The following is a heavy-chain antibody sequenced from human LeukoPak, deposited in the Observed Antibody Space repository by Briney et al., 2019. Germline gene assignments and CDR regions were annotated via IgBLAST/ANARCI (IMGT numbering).Heavy chain of an antibody. D-gene: IGHD4-17*01. CDR3: ARDQTTVTTRPRGTNDY. J-gene: IGHJ4*02. CDR2: IYYSGST. CDR1: GGSISSSSDY. V-gene: IGHV4-39*02. Sequence: SETLSLTCTVSGGSISSSSDYWGWIRQPPGKGLEWIGSIYYSGSTYYNPSLKSRVTISVDTSKNQFSLKLSSVTAADTAVYYCARDQTTVTTRPRGTNDYWGQGTLVTVSS.